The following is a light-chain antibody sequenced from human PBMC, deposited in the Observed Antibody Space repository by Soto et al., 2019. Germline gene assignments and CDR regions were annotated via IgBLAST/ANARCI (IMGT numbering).Light chain of an antibody. Sequence: DIVMTQSPLSLPVTPGEPASISCRSSQILLHSNGYNYLDWYLQKPGQSPQLLIYLGSNRASGVPDRFSGSGSGTDFTLKISRVEAEDVGVYYCMQALQTPQLTFGGGTKVEIK. V-gene: IGKV2-28*01. CDR3: MQALQTPQLT. CDR1: QILLHSNGYNY. CDR2: LGS. J-gene: IGKJ4*01.